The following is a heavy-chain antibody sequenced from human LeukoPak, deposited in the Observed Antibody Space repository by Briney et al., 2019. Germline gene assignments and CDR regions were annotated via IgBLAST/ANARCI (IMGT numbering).Heavy chain of an antibody. CDR3: ARDRVNWGFDY. CDR1: GFTFSSYS. CDR2: ISSSSSYI. Sequence: GGSLRLSCAASGFTFSSYSMNWVRQALGKGLEWVSSISSSSSYIYYADSVKGRFTISRDNAKNSLYLQMNSLGAEDTAVYYCARDRVNWGFDYWGQGTLVTVSS. J-gene: IGHJ4*02. V-gene: IGHV3-21*01. D-gene: IGHD7-27*01.